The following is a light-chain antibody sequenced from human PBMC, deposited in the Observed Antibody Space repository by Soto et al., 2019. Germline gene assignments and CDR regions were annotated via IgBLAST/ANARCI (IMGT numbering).Light chain of an antibody. CDR1: QSVSSN. CDR3: QQCNNWPLT. V-gene: IGKV3-15*01. Sequence: EIVMTQSPATLSVSPGERATLSCRASQSVSSNLAWYQQKPGQAPRLLIYGASTRATGIPARFSGSGSGTAFTLTISSLPSEDFAVYYCQQCNNWPLTFGGGTKVEVK. J-gene: IGKJ4*01. CDR2: GAS.